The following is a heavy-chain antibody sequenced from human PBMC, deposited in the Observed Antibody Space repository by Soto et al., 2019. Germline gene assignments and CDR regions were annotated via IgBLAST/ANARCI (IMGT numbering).Heavy chain of an antibody. CDR2: IIPILGIA. CDR3: ARAVAVAADFDY. J-gene: IGHJ4*02. Sequence: ASVKVSCKASGGTFSSYSISWVRQAPGQGLEWMGRIIPILGIANYAQKFQGRVTITRDKSASTANMELSSLRSEYTAVYYCARAVAVAADFDYWGQGTLVTVSS. CDR1: GGTFSSYS. D-gene: IGHD6-19*01. V-gene: IGHV1-69*02.